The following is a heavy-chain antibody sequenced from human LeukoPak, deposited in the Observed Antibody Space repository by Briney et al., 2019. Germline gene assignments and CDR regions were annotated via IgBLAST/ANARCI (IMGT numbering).Heavy chain of an antibody. Sequence: SETLSLTCTVSGGSISSSSNYWGWIRQPPGKGLEWIGSIYYSGSTYYNPSLKSRVTISVDTSKNQFSLKLSSVSAADTAVYYCARHRYDFSVDYWGQGTLVTVSS. CDR3: ARHRYDFSVDY. V-gene: IGHV4-39*01. J-gene: IGHJ4*02. CDR2: IYYSGST. D-gene: IGHD3-3*01. CDR1: GGSISSSSNY.